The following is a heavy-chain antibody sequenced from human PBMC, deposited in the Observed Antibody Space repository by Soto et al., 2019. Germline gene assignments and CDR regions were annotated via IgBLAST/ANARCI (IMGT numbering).Heavy chain of an antibody. D-gene: IGHD5-12*01. V-gene: IGHV1-2*02. CDR1: GDSFNDYY. CDR2: INPNGGGT. CDR3: ARESGGATATLDYYYFYMDV. J-gene: IGHJ6*03. Sequence: VQLVQSGAEVKKPGASVKVSCKTSGDSFNDYYIHWVRQAPGQGLEWMGWINPNGGGTKYAQKFQGRVTVTRDTSIRTVYMEVTSLRSGDTAVYYCARESGGATATLDYYYFYMDVWGKGTTVTVSS.